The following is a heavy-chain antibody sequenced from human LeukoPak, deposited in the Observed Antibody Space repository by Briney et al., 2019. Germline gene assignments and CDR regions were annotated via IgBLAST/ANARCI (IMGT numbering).Heavy chain of an antibody. V-gene: IGHV4-59*01. D-gene: IGHD3-22*01. CDR2: SYYIEST. CDR1: GGSIDHYY. CDR3: ARDNQWLNAFDI. J-gene: IGHJ3*02. Sequence: SETLSLTCTVSGGSIDHYYWSWIRQPPGKGLEWIGYSYYIESTNYNPSLKSRVTISVDTSRNRFSLKLSSVTAADTAMYYCARDNQWLNAFDIWGQGTMVTVSS.